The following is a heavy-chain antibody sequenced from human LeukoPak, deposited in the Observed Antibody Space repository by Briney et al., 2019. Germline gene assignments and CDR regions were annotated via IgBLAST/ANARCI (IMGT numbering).Heavy chain of an antibody. Sequence: GGSLRLSCAASGFTFSSYSMNWVRQAPGKGLEWVSSISSSSSYIYYADSVKGRFTIPRDNAKNSLYLQMNSLRAEDTAVYYCARSEVGANDYWGQGTLVTVSS. D-gene: IGHD1-26*01. CDR1: GFTFSSYS. J-gene: IGHJ4*02. V-gene: IGHV3-21*01. CDR3: ARSEVGANDY. CDR2: ISSSSSYI.